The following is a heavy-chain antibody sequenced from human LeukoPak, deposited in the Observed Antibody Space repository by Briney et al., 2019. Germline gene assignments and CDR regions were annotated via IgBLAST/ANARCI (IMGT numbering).Heavy chain of an antibody. J-gene: IGHJ4*02. D-gene: IGHD3-10*01. CDR3: ARSSDYQGSKRALGHY. CDR1: GGSFSGYY. Sequence: SETLSLTCAVYGGSFSGYYWSWIRQPPGKGLEWIGEINHSGSTNYNPSLRSRLTISADTSKNLFSLKLGSVAAADTAVYYCARSSDYQGSKRALGHYWGQGTLVTVSS. V-gene: IGHV4-34*01. CDR2: INHSGST.